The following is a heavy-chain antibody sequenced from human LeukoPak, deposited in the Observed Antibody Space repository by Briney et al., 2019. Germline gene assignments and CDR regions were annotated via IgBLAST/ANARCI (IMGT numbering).Heavy chain of an antibody. J-gene: IGHJ4*02. D-gene: IGHD3/OR15-3a*01. CDR2: IWYDGSNK. CDR3: ARGTRRYYFDY. V-gene: IGHV3-33*01. Sequence: GGSLRLSCAASGFTFSSYGMHWVRQAPGKGLEWVAVIWYDGSNKYYADSVKGRFTIFRDNSKNTLYLQMNSLRAEDTAVYYCARGTRRYYFDYWGQGTLVTVSS. CDR1: GFTFSSYG.